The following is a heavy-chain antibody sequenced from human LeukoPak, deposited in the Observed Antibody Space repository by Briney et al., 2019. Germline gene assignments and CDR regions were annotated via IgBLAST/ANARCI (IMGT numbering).Heavy chain of an antibody. CDR2: INPNRGGT. Sequence: ASVMVSCKASGYTFTGYYMHWVRQAPGQGLEWMGWINPNRGGTNYAQKFQCKVTMTRDTSMSPAYMELSRLRSDDTAVYYCARERNNYYDSSGYSGGGEGTVVTVSS. D-gene: IGHD3-22*01. CDR3: ARERNNYYDSSGYSG. J-gene: IGHJ4*02. CDR1: GYTFTGYY. V-gene: IGHV1-2*02.